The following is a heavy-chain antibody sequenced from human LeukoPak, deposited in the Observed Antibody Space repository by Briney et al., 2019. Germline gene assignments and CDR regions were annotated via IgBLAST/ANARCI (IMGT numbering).Heavy chain of an antibody. Sequence: QTGGSLRLSCEASGVTVSSDNMNWVRQAPGKGLEWVSLIYSSGSGGRSYYADSVKGRFTISRDGAKSSLFLQMNSLRAEDTAVYYCARAFDTSRDYYYMDVWGKGATVTVSS. D-gene: IGHD2-2*01. J-gene: IGHJ6*03. V-gene: IGHV3-53*01. CDR2: IYSSGSGGRS. CDR3: ARAFDTSRDYYYMDV. CDR1: GVTVSSDN.